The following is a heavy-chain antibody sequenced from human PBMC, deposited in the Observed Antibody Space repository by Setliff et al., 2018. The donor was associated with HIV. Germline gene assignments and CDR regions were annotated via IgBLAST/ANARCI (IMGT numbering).Heavy chain of an antibody. CDR2: IYTSGST. D-gene: IGHD3-22*01. J-gene: IGHJ5*02. CDR3: ARGNDGYYYDSSGYYH. CDR1: GGSISSGSYY. V-gene: IGHV4-61*09. Sequence: SETLSLTCTVSGGSISSGSYYWSWIRQPAGKGLEWIGHIYTSGSTNYNPSLKSRVTISVDTSKNQFSLKLSSVTAADTAVYYCARGNDGYYYDSSGYYHWGQGTLVTVSS.